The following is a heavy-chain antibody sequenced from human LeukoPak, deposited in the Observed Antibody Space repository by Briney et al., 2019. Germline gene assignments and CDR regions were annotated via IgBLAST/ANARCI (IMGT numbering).Heavy chain of an antibody. CDR1: GFSFSTYN. Sequence: GGSLRLSCAASGFSFSTYNMNWVRQAPGKGLEWLSYTSSEGSTVFYADSVRGRFTISRDNARNSLYLQMNSLRAEDTAVYYCARGHWGLDCWGQGTLVTVSS. J-gene: IGHJ4*02. CDR2: TSSEGSTV. V-gene: IGHV3-48*01. D-gene: IGHD7-27*01. CDR3: ARGHWGLDC.